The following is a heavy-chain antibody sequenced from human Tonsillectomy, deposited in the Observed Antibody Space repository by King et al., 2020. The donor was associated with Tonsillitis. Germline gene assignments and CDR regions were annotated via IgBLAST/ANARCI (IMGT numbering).Heavy chain of an antibody. J-gene: IGHJ6*03. CDR3: AKLLRSGYHLYYMDV. Sequence: VQLVESGGGLVQPGGSLRLSCAASGFTFSSFAMAWVRQAPGKGREWVSSISDSAGGAYYAASVNGRFTISRDNSKNTLYSQVNGLRAEDTAVYYCAKLLRSGYHLYYMDVWGKGTTVTVSS. V-gene: IGHV3-23*04. CDR2: ISDSAGGA. D-gene: IGHD3-3*01. CDR1: GFTFSSFA.